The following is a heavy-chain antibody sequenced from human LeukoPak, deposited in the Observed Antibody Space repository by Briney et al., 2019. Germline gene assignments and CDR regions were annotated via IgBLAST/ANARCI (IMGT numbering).Heavy chain of an antibody. CDR2: IHYSGST. D-gene: IGHD3-10*01. CDR1: GGSISSYY. Sequence: PSETLSLTCTVSGGSISSYYWSWIRQPPGKGLEWIGYIHYSGSTNYNPSLKSRVTISVDTSKNEFSLKLRSVTAADTALYYCAGYYYGSGSYYLDPWGQGTLVTVSS. CDR3: AGYYYGSGSYYLDP. V-gene: IGHV4-59*01. J-gene: IGHJ5*02.